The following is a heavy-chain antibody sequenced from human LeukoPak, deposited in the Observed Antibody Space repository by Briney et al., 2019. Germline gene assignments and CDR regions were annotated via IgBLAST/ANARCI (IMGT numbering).Heavy chain of an antibody. CDR3: ARGAPAPDYVWGSYRYEFDY. D-gene: IGHD3-16*02. CDR1: GGSISSSSYY. Sequence: SETLSLNCTVSGGSISSSSYYWGWIRQPPGKGLEWIGSIYYSGSTYYNPSLKSRVTISVDTSKNQFSLKLSSVTAADTAVYYCARGAPAPDYVWGSYRYEFDYWGQGTLVTVSS. V-gene: IGHV4-39*01. CDR2: IYYSGST. J-gene: IGHJ4*02.